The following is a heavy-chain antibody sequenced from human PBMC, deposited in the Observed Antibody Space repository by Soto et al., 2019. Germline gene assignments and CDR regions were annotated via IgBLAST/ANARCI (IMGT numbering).Heavy chain of an antibody. Sequence: GGSLRLSCAASGFTFSSYSMNWVRQAPGKGLEWVSSISSSSSYIHYADSVKGRFTISRDNAKNSLYLQMNSLRAEDTAVYYCARDPYQYCSSTSCPFDYWGQGTLVTVSS. J-gene: IGHJ4*02. CDR3: ARDPYQYCSSTSCPFDY. CDR1: GFTFSSYS. V-gene: IGHV3-21*01. CDR2: ISSSSSYI. D-gene: IGHD2-2*01.